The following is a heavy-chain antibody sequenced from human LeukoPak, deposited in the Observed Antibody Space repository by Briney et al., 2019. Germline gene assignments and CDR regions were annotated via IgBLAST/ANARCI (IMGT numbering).Heavy chain of an antibody. CDR3: ARETSDS. V-gene: IGHV1-46*01. CDR2: INPSGSTT. J-gene: IGHJ5*01. CDR1: GYTFTSDF. D-gene: IGHD1-1*01. Sequence: ASVKLSCTASGYTFTSDFMHWVRQAHGQGLEWLGMINPSGSTTTYAQKFQGRVTMTRDTSTSTVYMELSSLRSEDTAVYYCARETSDSWGQGTLVTVSS.